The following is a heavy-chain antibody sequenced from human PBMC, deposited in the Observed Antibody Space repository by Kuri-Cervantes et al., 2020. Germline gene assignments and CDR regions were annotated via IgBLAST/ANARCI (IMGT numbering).Heavy chain of an antibody. CDR3: ARGHLGHLYYYYGMDV. D-gene: IGHD3-16*01. CDR1: GYTLTGYY. V-gene: IGHV1-2*04. Sequence: ASVKVSCKASGYTLTGYYMHWVRQAPGQGLEWMGWINPNSGGTNYAQKFQGWVTMTRDTSISTAYMELSSLRSEDTAVYYCARGHLGHLYYYYGMDVWGQGTTVTVSS. J-gene: IGHJ6*02. CDR2: INPNSGGT.